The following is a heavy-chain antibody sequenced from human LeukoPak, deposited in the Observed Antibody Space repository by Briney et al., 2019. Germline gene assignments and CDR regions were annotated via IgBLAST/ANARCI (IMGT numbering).Heavy chain of an antibody. CDR1: GFIFSSYA. D-gene: IGHD1-26*01. V-gene: IGHV3-23*01. J-gene: IGHJ4*02. CDR2: ISGSGGTT. Sequence: PGGSLRLSCAASGFIFSSYAMSWVRQAPGKGLTWVSGISGSGGTTYYADSVKGRFTISRDNSKNTLYLQMNSLRAEDTAVYYCAKAYSASPGGYFDYWGQGALVTVSS. CDR3: AKAYSASPGGYFDY.